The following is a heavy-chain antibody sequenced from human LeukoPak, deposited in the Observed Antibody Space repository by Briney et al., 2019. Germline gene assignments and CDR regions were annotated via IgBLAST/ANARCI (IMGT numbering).Heavy chain of an antibody. CDR3: AKDRYYYDSSGCDY. CDR2: ISWNSGSI. Sequence: PGRSLRLSCAASGFTFDDYAMHWVRQAPGKGLEWVSGISWNSGSIGYADSVKGRFTISRDNAKNSLYLQMNSLRAGDTALYYCAKDRYYYDSSGCDYWGQGTLVTVSS. V-gene: IGHV3-9*01. CDR1: GFTFDDYA. D-gene: IGHD3-22*01. J-gene: IGHJ4*02.